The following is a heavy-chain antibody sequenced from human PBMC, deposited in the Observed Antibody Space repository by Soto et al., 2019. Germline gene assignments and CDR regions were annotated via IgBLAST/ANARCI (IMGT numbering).Heavy chain of an antibody. J-gene: IGHJ4*02. D-gene: IGHD6-13*01. CDR2: VYNSGST. CDR3: ARYRREAVAGYTLDN. V-gene: IGHV4-59*01. CDR1: GGSISSNY. Sequence: PSETLSLTCTVSGGSISSNYWTWIRQPPGKGLEWIGYVYNSGSTNYNPSLKSRVNISEDTSKSQFSLKVNSMTAADTAVYYCARYRREAVAGYTLDNWGQGILVT.